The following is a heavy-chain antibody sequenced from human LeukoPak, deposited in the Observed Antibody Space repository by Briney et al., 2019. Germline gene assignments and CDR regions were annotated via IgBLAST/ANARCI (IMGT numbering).Heavy chain of an antibody. CDR2: INPSGGST. D-gene: IGHD6-19*01. J-gene: IGHJ4*02. CDR1: GYTFTSYY. V-gene: IGHV1-46*01. CDR3: ARVQRVAAVGGYYFDY. Sequence: VASVKVSCKASGYTFTSYYMHWVRQAPGQGLEWMGIINPSGGSTSYAQKFQGRVTMTRDTSTSTVYMELSSLRSEDTAVYYCARVQRVAAVGGYYFDYWGQGTLVTVSS.